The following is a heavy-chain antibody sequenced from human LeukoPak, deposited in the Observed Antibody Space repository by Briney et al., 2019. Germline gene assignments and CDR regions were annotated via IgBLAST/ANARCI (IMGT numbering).Heavy chain of an antibody. CDR2: IYHSGST. D-gene: IGHD1-26*01. CDR1: GGSISSSNW. Sequence: SETLSLTCAVSGGSISSSNWWSWVCQPPGKGLEWIGEIYHSGSTNYNPSLKSRVTISVDKSKNQFSLKLSSVTAADTAVYYCASRIVGATSYFDYWGQGTLVTVSS. J-gene: IGHJ4*02. V-gene: IGHV4-4*02. CDR3: ASRIVGATSYFDY.